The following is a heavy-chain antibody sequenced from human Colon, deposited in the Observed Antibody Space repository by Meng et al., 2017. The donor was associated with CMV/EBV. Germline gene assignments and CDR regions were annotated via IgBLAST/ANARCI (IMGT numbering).Heavy chain of an antibody. D-gene: IGHD2-2*02. Sequence: GGSLRLSCVASGYTFTSYYMHWVRQAPGQGLEWMGIINPSGGSTSYAQKFQGRVTMTRDTSTSTVYMELSSLRSEDTAVYYCARTAGYCSSTSCYTEVYNWFDPWGQGTLVTVSS. J-gene: IGHJ5*02. CDR2: INPSGGST. V-gene: IGHV1-46*01. CDR1: GYTFTSYY. CDR3: ARTAGYCSSTSCYTEVYNWFDP.